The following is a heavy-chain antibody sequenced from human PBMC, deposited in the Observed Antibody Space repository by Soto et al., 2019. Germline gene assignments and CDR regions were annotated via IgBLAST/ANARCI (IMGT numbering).Heavy chain of an antibody. V-gene: IGHV3-23*01. CDR2: ISGSGGST. J-gene: IGHJ4*02. Sequence: GGSLRLSCAASGFTFSSYAMSWVRQAPGKGLEWVSAISGSGGSTYYADSVKGRFTISRDNSKNTLYLQMNSLRAEDTAVYYCAKEMGYYDSSGYYRGPYDYWGQGTLVTVS. CDR3: AKEMGYYDSSGYYRGPYDY. CDR1: GFTFSSYA. D-gene: IGHD3-22*01.